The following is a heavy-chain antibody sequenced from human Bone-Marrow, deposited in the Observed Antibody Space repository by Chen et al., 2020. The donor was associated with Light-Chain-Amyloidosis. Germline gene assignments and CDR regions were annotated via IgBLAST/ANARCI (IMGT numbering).Heavy chain of an antibody. Sequence: EVQLEQSGPEVKKPGESLKISCKGSGYTFPNYWIGWVRQMPGKGLEWMGVIFPDDSDARDRPSCGGQVTISADKSITTAYLQWRSLKASDTAMYYCARRRDGYNFDYWGQGTLVTVSS. CDR1: GYTFPNYW. CDR2: IFPDDSDA. CDR3: ARRRDGYNFDY. V-gene: IGHV5-51*01. J-gene: IGHJ4*02. D-gene: IGHD5-12*01.